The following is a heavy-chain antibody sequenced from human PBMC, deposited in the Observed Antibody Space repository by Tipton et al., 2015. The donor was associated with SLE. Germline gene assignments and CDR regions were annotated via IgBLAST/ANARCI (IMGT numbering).Heavy chain of an antibody. CDR3: ARQALNCANGVCYAFDI. V-gene: IGHV4-34*01. D-gene: IGHD2-8*01. CDR1: GGSFSGYY. J-gene: IGHJ3*02. Sequence: TLSLTCAVYGGSFSGYYWSWIRQPPGKGLEWIGEINHSGSTNCNPSLKSRGTISVDTSKSQFSLNLRSVTAADTAVYFCARQALNCANGVCYAFDIWGQGTLVTVSS. CDR2: INHSGST.